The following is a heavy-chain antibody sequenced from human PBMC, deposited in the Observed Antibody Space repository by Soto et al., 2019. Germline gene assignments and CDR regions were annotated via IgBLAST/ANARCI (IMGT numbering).Heavy chain of an antibody. CDR1: GGSISSYY. CDR2: NYYSGST. D-gene: IGHD6-13*01. CDR3: ARDLVAAAGRNYYYYGMDV. J-gene: IGHJ6*02. Sequence: QVQLQESGPGLVKPSETLSLTCTVSGGSISSYYWSWIRQPPGKGLEWIGYNYYSGSTNYNPSLKSRVTISVDTSKNQFSLKLSSVTAADTAVYYCARDLVAAAGRNYYYYGMDVWGQGTTVTVSS. V-gene: IGHV4-59*01.